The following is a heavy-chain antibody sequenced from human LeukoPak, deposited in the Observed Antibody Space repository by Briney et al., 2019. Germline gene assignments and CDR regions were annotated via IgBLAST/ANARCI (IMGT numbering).Heavy chain of an antibody. D-gene: IGHD2-21*02. CDR1: GGSMSSYY. CDR2: IYYSGST. CDR3: ARVAYCGGDCYTIDY. J-gene: IGHJ4*02. Sequence: PSETLSLTCTVSGGSMSSYYWSWIRQPPGKGLEWIGYIYYSGSTNYNPSLKSRVTISVDTSKNQFSLKLSSVTPADTAVYYCARVAYCGGDCYTIDYWGQGTLVTVSS. V-gene: IGHV4-59*01.